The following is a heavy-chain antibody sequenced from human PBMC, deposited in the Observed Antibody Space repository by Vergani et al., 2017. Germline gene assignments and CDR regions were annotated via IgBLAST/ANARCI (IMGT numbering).Heavy chain of an antibody. CDR1: GGSISSYY. CDR3: ARGAIVVVPAAMGGAPDAFDI. V-gene: IGHV4-59*01. CDR2: IYSSGST. J-gene: IGHJ3*02. Sequence: QVQLQESGPGLVKPSETLSLTCTVSGGSISSYYWSWIRQPPGKGLEWIGYIYSSGSTNYNPSLKSRVTISVDTSKNQFSLKLSSVTAADTAVYYCARGAIVVVPAAMGGAPDAFDIWGQGTMVTVSS. D-gene: IGHD2-2*01.